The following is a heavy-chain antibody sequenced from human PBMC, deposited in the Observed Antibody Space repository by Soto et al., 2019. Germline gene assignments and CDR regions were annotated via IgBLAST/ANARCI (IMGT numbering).Heavy chain of an antibody. V-gene: IGHV1-8*01. Sequence: QVQLVQSGAEVKKPGASVKVSCKSSGYTFTSYDINWVRQATGQGLEWMGWMNHKCGNTCYPQKFQGRVTMASNTSISTAYRELGSLRSEETAVYYCARASSPQLSGSVDYWGQGTLVTVSS. CDR3: ARASSPQLSGSVDY. J-gene: IGHJ4*02. D-gene: IGHD3-10*01. CDR1: GYTFTSYD. CDR2: MNHKCGNT.